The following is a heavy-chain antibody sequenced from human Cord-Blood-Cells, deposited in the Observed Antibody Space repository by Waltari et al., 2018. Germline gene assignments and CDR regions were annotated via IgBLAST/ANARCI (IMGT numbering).Heavy chain of an antibody. CDR3: ARDSFSSY. V-gene: IGHV3-30-3*01. Sequence: QVQLVESAVGVVQPGRSLRLSCAASGFTFSSYAMHWVRQAPGKGLEWVAVISYDGSNKYYADSVKGRFTISRDNSKNTLYLQMNSLRAEDTAVYYCARDSFSSYWGQGTLVTVSS. CDR1: GFTFSSYA. D-gene: IGHD6-6*01. CDR2: ISYDGSNK. J-gene: IGHJ4*02.